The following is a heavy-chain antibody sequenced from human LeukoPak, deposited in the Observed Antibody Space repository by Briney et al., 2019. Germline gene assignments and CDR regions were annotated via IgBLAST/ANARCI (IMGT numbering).Heavy chain of an antibody. CDR1: GGSISSSNW. Sequence: SETLSLTCAVSGGSISSSNWWSWVRQPPGKGLEWIGEIYHSGSTNYNPSLKSRVTISVDTSKNQFSLKLSSVTAADTAVYYCARAGILTGSRDYWGQGTLVTVSS. J-gene: IGHJ4*02. CDR2: IYHSGST. D-gene: IGHD3-9*01. CDR3: ARAGILTGSRDY. V-gene: IGHV4-4*02.